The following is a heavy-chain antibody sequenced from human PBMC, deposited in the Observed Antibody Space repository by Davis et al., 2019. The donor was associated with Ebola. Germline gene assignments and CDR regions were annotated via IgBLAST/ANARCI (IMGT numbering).Heavy chain of an antibody. J-gene: IGHJ5*02. CDR3: ARDGQRYTSSLFDP. Sequence: PGGSLRLSCAASGFTFSDYYMSWIRQAPGRGLEWVSYISSSSSYTNYTDSVKGRFTISRDNAKNSLYLQMNSLRAEDTAVYYCARDGQRYTSSLFDPWGQGTLVTVSS. D-gene: IGHD2-2*02. V-gene: IGHV3-11*06. CDR1: GFTFSDYY. CDR2: ISSSSSYT.